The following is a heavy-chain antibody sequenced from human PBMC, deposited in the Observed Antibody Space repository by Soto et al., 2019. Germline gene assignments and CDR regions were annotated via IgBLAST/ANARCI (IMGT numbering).Heavy chain of an antibody. J-gene: IGHJ4*02. CDR1: GGSISSGGYS. CDR2: IYYSGTT. V-gene: IGHV4-30-2*01. CDR3: ARDGTTGALFDD. D-gene: IGHD4-17*01. Sequence: SETLSLTCVVSGGSISSGGYSWSWIRQPPGKGLEWIGYIYYSGTTYYNPSLKSRVTISVDRSKNQFSLKLSSVTAADTAVYYCARDGTTGALFDDWGQGTLVTVSS.